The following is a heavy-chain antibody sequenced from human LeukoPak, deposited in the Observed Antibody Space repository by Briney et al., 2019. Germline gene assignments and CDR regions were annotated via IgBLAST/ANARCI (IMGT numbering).Heavy chain of an antibody. CDR2: IKSDGST. V-gene: IGHV3-74*03. Sequence: GGSLRLSCAPSVFTFSTYRMHCVSDAPGKGLVWVSRIKSDGSTTYADSVKGRFTISRDNAKNTVSLQKNSLRPEDTGVYYCARAPSEIGGYYPEYFRHWGQGTLVTVSS. CDR3: ARAPSEIGGYYPEYFRH. J-gene: IGHJ1*01. CDR1: VFTFSTYR. D-gene: IGHD3-22*01.